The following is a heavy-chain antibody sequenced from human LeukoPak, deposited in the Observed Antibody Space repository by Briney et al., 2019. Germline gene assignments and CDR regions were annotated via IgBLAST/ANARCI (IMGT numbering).Heavy chain of an antibody. CDR2: VYYSGST. Sequence: PSETLSLTCVVSGGSVSGYYWGWIRQPPGRGLEWIGYVYYSGSTNYNPSFKSRVTISVDTSKNQFSLKLSSVTAADTAVYYCAREERFLEWSDYYYGMDVWGQGTTVTVSS. D-gene: IGHD3-3*01. CDR1: GGSVSGYY. V-gene: IGHV4-59*02. CDR3: AREERFLEWSDYYYGMDV. J-gene: IGHJ6*02.